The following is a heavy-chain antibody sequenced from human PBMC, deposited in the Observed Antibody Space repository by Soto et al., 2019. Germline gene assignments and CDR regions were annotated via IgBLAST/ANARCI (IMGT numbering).Heavy chain of an antibody. CDR1: GFTFSSYA. V-gene: IGHV3-30-3*01. CDR2: ISYDGSNK. D-gene: IGHD2-2*01. Sequence: GGSLRLSCAASGFTFSSYAMHWVRQAPGKGLEWVAVISYDGSNKYYADSVKGRFTISRDNSKNTLYLQMNSLRAEDTAVYYCARDSFPAVVVPAASLTDYWGQGTLVTVSS. CDR3: ARDSFPAVVVPAASLTDY. J-gene: IGHJ4*02.